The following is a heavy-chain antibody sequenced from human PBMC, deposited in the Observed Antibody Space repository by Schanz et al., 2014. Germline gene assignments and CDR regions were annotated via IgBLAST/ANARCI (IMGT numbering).Heavy chain of an antibody. D-gene: IGHD6-25*01. V-gene: IGHV3-23*01. J-gene: IGHJ4*02. Sequence: EVQLLESGGGLVQPGGSLRLSCAASGFTFSSYTMKWVRQAPGKGLEWVSAISASGGDTYYADSVKGRFTISRDNSKNTLYLQMNSLRAEDTAVYYCAKVRYSSGWRGDYFDEWGQGTLVTVAS. CDR3: AKVRYSSGWRGDYFDE. CDR1: GFTFSSYT. CDR2: ISASGGDT.